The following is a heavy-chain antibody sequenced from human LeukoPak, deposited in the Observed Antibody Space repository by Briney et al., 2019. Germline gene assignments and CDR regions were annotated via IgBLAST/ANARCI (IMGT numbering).Heavy chain of an antibody. CDR3: ATYYDSSAYYVY. CDR2: IYYSGST. V-gene: IGHV4-38-2*02. J-gene: IGHJ4*02. Sequence: PSETLSLTCTVSGYSISSAFYWGWIRQPPGKGLEWIGNIYYSGSTHYNPSLKSRVTISVDTSKNQFSLKLSSVTAADTAVYYCATYYDSSAYYVYWGQGTLVTVSS. CDR1: GYSISSAFY. D-gene: IGHD3-22*01.